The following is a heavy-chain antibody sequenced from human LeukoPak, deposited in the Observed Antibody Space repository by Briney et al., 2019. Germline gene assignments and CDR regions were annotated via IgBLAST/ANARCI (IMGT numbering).Heavy chain of an antibody. V-gene: IGHV4-34*01. CDR2: INHSGST. CDR1: GGSFSGYY. Sequence: SETLSLTCAVYGGSFSGYYWSWIRQPPGRGLEWIGEINHSGSTNYNPSLKSRVTISVDTSKNQFSLKLSSVTAADTAVYYCARGERCSSTSCYARWGQGTLVTVSS. D-gene: IGHD2-2*01. CDR3: ARGERCSSTSCYAR. J-gene: IGHJ4*02.